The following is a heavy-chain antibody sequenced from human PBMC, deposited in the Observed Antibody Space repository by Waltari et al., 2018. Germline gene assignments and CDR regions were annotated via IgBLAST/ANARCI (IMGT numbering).Heavy chain of an antibody. J-gene: IGHJ6*02. D-gene: IGHD5-12*01. CDR2: ISAYNGNT. Sequence: QVQLVQSGAEVKKPGASVKVSCKASGYTFTSYGISWVRQAPGQGLEWMGWISAYNGNTNYAQQLQGRVTMTTDTSTSTAYMELRSLRSDDTAVYYCASSVATILDGHYYYGMDVWGQGTTVTVSS. V-gene: IGHV1-18*01. CDR3: ASSVATILDGHYYYGMDV. CDR1: GYTFTSYG.